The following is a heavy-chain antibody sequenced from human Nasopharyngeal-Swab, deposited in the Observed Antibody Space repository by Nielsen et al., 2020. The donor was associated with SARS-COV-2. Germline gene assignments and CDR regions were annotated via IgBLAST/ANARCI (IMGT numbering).Heavy chain of an antibody. CDR2: ISSSSSCI. V-gene: IGHV3-21*01. J-gene: IGHJ4*02. D-gene: IGHD4-17*01. CDR3: VRDEDGDYDFDY. Sequence: WIRQPPGKGLEWVSSISSSSSCIYYADSVKGRFTISRDNAKNSLYLQMNSLRVEDMAVYYCVRDEDGDYDFDYWGQGTLVTVSS.